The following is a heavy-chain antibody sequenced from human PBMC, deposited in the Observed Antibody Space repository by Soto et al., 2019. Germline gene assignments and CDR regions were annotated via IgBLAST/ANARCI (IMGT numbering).Heavy chain of an antibody. J-gene: IGHJ4*02. CDR1: GGIFSTYA. D-gene: IGHD3-10*01. CDR3: ARDRDDYGSGNYYNRIDF. Sequence: QVQLVQSGAEVKKPGSSVKVSCKASGGIFSTYAISWLRQAPGQGLEWMGGIIPLFGTPNYAQRCQGRVTLTADESTSPAYMELSRLRSEDTAVYYCARDRDDYGSGNYYNRIDFWGQGTLVTVSS. CDR2: IIPLFGTP. V-gene: IGHV1-69*01.